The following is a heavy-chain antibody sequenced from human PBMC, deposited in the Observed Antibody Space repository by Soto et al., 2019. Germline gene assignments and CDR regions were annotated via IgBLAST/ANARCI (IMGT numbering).Heavy chain of an antibody. J-gene: IGHJ6*03. Sequence: QVQLQQWGAGLLKPSETLSLTCVVSGGSLSDYFWSWIRQPPGMGLEWIGEINHLGSINYNPSLTRRVAKSVATSQTQLSLTLNPGAARNTATDCSARGGILHLAHFYCMDVWDRGTTFTVSS. CDR3: ARGGILHLAHFYCMDV. V-gene: IGHV4-34*01. CDR2: INHLGSI. CDR1: GGSLSDYF. D-gene: IGHD3-3*02.